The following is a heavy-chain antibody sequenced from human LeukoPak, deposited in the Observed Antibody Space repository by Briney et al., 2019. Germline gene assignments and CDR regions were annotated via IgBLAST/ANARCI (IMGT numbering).Heavy chain of an antibody. CDR1: GGAITSGGYS. Sequence: SETLSLTCTVSGGAITSGGYSWNWIRQPPGKGLEWIGYIYYSGSTYYNPSLKSRVTISVDTSKNQFSLKLSSVTAADTAVYYCARGMIVATTIFDYWGQGTLVTVSS. CDR2: IYYSGST. CDR3: ARGMIVATTIFDY. V-gene: IGHV4-30-4*01. D-gene: IGHD5-12*01. J-gene: IGHJ4*02.